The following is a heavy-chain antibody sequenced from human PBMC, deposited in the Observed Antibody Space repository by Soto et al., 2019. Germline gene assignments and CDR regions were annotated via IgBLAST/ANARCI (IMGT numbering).Heavy chain of an antibody. D-gene: IGHD2-15*01. J-gene: IGHJ6*02. CDR1: GFTFSSYA. V-gene: IGHV3-30-3*01. CDR3: ARSLGLRIEPNGMDV. Sequence: QVQLVESGGGVVQPGRSLRLSCAASGFTFSSYAMHWVRQAPGKGLEWVAVISYDGSNKYYADSVKGRFTISRDNSKNTLYLQKNSLRAEDTAVYYCARSLGLRIEPNGMDVWGQGTTVTVSS. CDR2: ISYDGSNK.